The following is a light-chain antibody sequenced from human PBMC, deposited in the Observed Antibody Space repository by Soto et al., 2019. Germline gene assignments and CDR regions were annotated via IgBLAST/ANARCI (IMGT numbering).Light chain of an antibody. CDR1: QSVSSY. J-gene: IGKJ2*01. CDR2: DAS. CDR3: QQRSNWYT. V-gene: IGKV3-11*01. Sequence: EIVLTQSPATLSLSPGERATLSCRASQSVSSYLAWYQQKPGQAPRLLIYDASNRATGIPARFSSSGSGTDFTLNISSLEPEDFAAYYCQQRSNWYTFGQGTKLEIK.